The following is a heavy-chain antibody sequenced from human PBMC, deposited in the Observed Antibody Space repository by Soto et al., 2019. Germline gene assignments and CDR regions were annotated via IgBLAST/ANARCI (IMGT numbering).Heavy chain of an antibody. Sequence: PGGSLRLSCAASGFIFSNYGIHWVRQAPGKGLEWVALIWYDGSNKYYADSVKGRFIVSRDNTNNTVYLQLNSLTAEDTAVYYCARESEDLTSNFDYWGQGTLVTVSS. CDR3: ARESEDLTSNFDY. J-gene: IGHJ4*02. CDR1: GFIFSNYG. CDR2: IWYDGSNK. V-gene: IGHV3-33*01.